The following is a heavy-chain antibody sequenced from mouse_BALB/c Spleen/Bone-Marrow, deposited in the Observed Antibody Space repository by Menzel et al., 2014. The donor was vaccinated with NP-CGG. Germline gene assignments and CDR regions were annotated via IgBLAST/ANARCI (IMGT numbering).Heavy chain of an antibody. CDR3: ASYYYGRSSFTY. V-gene: IGHV14-3*02. CDR2: IDPANGNT. Sequence: EVKLVESGAELVKPGASVKLSCTASGFNIKDTYMHWVRPRPEQGLEWIGRIDPANGNTKYDPKFQGKATITADPSSNTAYLQLSSLTSEDTAVYYCASYYYGRSSFTYWGQGTLVTVSA. D-gene: IGHD1-1*01. CDR1: GFNIKDTY. J-gene: IGHJ3*01.